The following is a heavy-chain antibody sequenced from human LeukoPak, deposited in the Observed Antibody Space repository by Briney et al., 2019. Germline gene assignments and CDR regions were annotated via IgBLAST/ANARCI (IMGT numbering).Heavy chain of an antibody. CDR3: ARIGYSGYDLFYYYYGMDV. CDR2: VSAFNGNT. D-gene: IGHD5-12*01. Sequence: GASVKASCKASGYTFTSYGISWVRQAPGQGLEWMGWVSAFNGNTNYAQKLQGRVTMTTDTSTSTAYMELRSLRSDDTAVYYCARIGYSGYDLFYYYYGMDVWGQGTTVTVFS. J-gene: IGHJ6*02. CDR1: GYTFTSYG. V-gene: IGHV1-18*01.